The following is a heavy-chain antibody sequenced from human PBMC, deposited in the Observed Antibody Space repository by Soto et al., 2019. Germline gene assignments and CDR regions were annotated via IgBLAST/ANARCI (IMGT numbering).Heavy chain of an antibody. Sequence: GGSLRLSCAASGFTFSSYAMSWVRQAPGKGLEWVANINQDGSEKYFVDSVRGRFTISRDNAKNSLYLQMNSLRAEDTAVYYCTRNANWGRGTLVTVSS. CDR3: TRNAN. CDR1: GFTFSSYA. J-gene: IGHJ4*02. V-gene: IGHV3-7*03. CDR2: INQDGSEK.